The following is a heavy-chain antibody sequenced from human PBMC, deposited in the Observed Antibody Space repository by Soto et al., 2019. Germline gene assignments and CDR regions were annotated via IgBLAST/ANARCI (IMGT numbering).Heavy chain of an antibody. Sequence: SETLSLTCAVYGGSFSGYYWSWIRQPPGKGLEWIGEINHSGSTNYSPSLKSRVTISVDTSKNQFSLKLSSVTAADTAVYYCARSGWYYYDSSGYFDYWGQGTLVTVSS. J-gene: IGHJ4*02. CDR3: ARSGWYYYDSSGYFDY. CDR2: INHSGST. D-gene: IGHD3-22*01. V-gene: IGHV4-34*01. CDR1: GGSFSGYY.